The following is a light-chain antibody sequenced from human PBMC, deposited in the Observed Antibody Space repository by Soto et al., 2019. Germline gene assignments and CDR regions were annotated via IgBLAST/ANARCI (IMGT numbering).Light chain of an antibody. CDR2: GVS. J-gene: IGKJ1*01. CDR1: QSVSSY. V-gene: IGKV3-20*01. CDR3: QQYSSSRT. Sequence: EIVLTQSPGTLSLSPGERATLSFRASQSVSSYLAWYQQKPGQAPRLLIYGVSSRATGIPDRFSGSGSGTDFTLTISRLEPEDFAVYYCQQYSSSRTFGQGTKVDIK.